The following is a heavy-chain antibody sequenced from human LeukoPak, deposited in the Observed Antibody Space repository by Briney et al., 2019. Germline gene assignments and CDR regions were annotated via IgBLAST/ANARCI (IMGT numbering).Heavy chain of an antibody. CDR3: ARGYRSITIFGVATPLDY. D-gene: IGHD3-3*01. J-gene: IGHJ4*02. Sequence: SVKVSCKASGGTFSSYAISWVRQAPGQGLEWMGGIIPIFGTANYAQKFQGRVTITTDESTSTAYMELSSLRSEDTAVYYCARGYRSITIFGVATPLDYWGQGTLVTVSS. CDR2: IIPIFGTA. CDR1: GGTFSSYA. V-gene: IGHV1-69*05.